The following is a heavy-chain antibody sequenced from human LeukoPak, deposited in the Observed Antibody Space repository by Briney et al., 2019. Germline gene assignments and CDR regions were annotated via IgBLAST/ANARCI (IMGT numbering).Heavy chain of an antibody. CDR2: MNPNSGNT. J-gene: IGHJ6*02. V-gene: IGHV1-8*01. D-gene: IGHD5-18*01. CDR1: GYTFTSYD. CDR3: ESWGFSGYSYYYYGMDV. Sequence: ASVKVSCKASGYTFTSYDINWMRQATGQGLEWMGWMNPNSGNTGYAQKFQGRVTMTRNTSISTAYMELSSLRSEDTAVYYCESWGFSGYSYYYYGMDVWGQGTTVTVSS.